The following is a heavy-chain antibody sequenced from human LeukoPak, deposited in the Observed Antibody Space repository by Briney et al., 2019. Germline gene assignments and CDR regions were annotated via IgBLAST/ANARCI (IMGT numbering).Heavy chain of an antibody. CDR3: ARDNMGSGRSLDY. J-gene: IGHJ4*02. CDR1: GFTFSSYA. CDR2: ISGSGGST. V-gene: IGHV3-23*01. Sequence: PGGSLRLSCAASGFTFSSYAMSWVRQAPGKGLEWVSAISGSGGSTYYADSVKGRFTISRDNSKNTLYLQMNSLRAEDTAVYYCARDNMGSGRSLDYWGQGTLVTVSS. D-gene: IGHD3-10*01.